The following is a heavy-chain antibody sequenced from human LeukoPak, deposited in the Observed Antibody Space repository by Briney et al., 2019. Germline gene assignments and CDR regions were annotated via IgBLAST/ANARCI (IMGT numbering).Heavy chain of an antibody. CDR3: ARERDGLDV. CDR1: GVTFSSYA. V-gene: IGHV3-30-3*01. Sequence: GWSLRLSCAASGVTFSSYAMHWVRQAPGKGLEWVAVIGYDGSNKYYADSVKGRFTISRDNSKNTLYLQMNSLRVEDTAVYYCARERDGLDVWGQGTTVTVSS. J-gene: IGHJ6*02. CDR2: IGYDGSNK.